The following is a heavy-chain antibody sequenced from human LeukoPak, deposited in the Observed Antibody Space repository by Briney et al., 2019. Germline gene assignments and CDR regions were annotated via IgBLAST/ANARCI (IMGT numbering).Heavy chain of an antibody. D-gene: IGHD3-16*01. Sequence: PGGSLRLSCAASGFTFSSYGMHWVRQAPGKGLEWVAFIRYDGSNKYYADSVKGRFTISRDNSKNTLYLQMNSLRAEDTAVYYCAKSHFSGSVGAPRNYFDYWGQGTLVTVSS. V-gene: IGHV3-30*02. J-gene: IGHJ4*02. CDR1: GFTFSSYG. CDR3: AKSHFSGSVGAPRNYFDY. CDR2: IRYDGSNK.